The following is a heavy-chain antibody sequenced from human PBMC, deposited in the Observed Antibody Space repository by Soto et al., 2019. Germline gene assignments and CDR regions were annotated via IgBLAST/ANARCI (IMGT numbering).Heavy chain of an antibody. CDR3: ARGDMNYYDQVVFGY. V-gene: IGHV3-33*01. CDR1: GFTFSSYG. D-gene: IGHD3-22*01. Sequence: PGGSLRLSCAASGFTFSSYGMHWVRQAPGKGLEWVAVIWYDGSNKYYADSVKGRFTISRDNSKNTLYLQMNSLRAEDTAVYYCARGDMNYYDQVVFGYWGQGTLVTVSS. CDR2: IWYDGSNK. J-gene: IGHJ4*02.